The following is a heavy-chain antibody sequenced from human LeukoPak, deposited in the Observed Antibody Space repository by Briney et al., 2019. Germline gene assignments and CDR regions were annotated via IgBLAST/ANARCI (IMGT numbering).Heavy chain of an antibody. D-gene: IGHD2-15*01. CDR1: GGSISSGQW. CDR3: ARTRASCHSFCGFDI. Sequence: SGTLSLTCTVSGGSISSGQWWSWVRQTPGKGLEWIGEIYHNGYTNYNPSLKSRVTISVDESKNQFSLKLTSVTAADTAVYYCARTRASCHSFCGFDIWGQGTMVTVSS. J-gene: IGHJ3*02. CDR2: IYHNGYT. V-gene: IGHV4-4*02.